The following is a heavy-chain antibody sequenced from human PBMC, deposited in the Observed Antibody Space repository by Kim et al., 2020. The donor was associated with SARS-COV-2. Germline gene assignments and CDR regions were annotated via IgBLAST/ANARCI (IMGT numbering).Heavy chain of an antibody. CDR2: INPNSGGT. D-gene: IGHD2-2*01. J-gene: IGHJ4*02. V-gene: IGHV1-2*02. Sequence: ASVKVSCKASGYTFTGYYMHWVRQAPGQGLEWMGWINPNSGGTNYAQKFQGRVTMTMDTSISTAYMELSRLRSDDTAVYYCARVHPSVVVPAALLFDYWGQGTLVTVSS. CDR3: ARVHPSVVVPAALLFDY. CDR1: GYTFTGYY.